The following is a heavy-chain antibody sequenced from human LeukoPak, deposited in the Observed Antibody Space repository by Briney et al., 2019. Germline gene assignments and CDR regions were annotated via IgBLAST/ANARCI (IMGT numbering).Heavy chain of an antibody. CDR3: ARHPLVLTPYFDS. Sequence: SETLSLTCTVSGGSISSSNYYWGWIRQPPGRGLEWIANIYYSGSTYYNLSLKSRVIISVDKSENQFSLKLRSVTAADTATYYCARHPLVLTPYFDSWGQGTLVTVSS. CDR2: IYYSGST. J-gene: IGHJ4*02. CDR1: GGSISSSNYY. D-gene: IGHD1-14*01. V-gene: IGHV4-39*01.